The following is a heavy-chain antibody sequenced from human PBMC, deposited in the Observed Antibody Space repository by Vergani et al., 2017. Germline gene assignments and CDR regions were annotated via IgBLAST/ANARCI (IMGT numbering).Heavy chain of an antibody. CDR2: SNPNSGGT. V-gene: IGHV1-2*04. Sequence: QVQLVQSGAEVKKPGASVKVSCKASGYPFTGYYMHWVRQAPGQGLEWMVWSNPNSGGTNYAQKFQGWVTMTRDTSISTAYMELSRLRSDDTAVYYCAREGVWGSYRYTPSLLDYWGQGTLVTVSS. J-gene: IGHJ4*02. CDR3: AREGVWGSYRYTPSLLDY. CDR1: GYPFTGYY. D-gene: IGHD3-16*02.